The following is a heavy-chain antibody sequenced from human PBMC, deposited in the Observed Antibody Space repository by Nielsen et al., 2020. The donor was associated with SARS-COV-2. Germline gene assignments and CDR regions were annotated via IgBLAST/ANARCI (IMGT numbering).Heavy chain of an antibody. J-gene: IGHJ4*02. CDR3: AKDPLSGYTYGYFDS. CDR1: GFTFTTSA. Sequence: SLKISCAASGFTFTTSAMHWVRQAPGKGLEWVALISYDGVKKHFADSVKGRFTISRDNSKNTLYFEMNSLRADDTAIYYCAKDPLSGYTYGYFDSWGQGTLVTVSS. D-gene: IGHD5-18*01. CDR2: ISYDGVKK. V-gene: IGHV3-30*18.